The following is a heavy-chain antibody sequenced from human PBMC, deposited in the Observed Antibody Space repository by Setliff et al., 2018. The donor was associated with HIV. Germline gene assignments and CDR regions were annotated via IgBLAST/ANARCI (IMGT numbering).Heavy chain of an antibody. V-gene: IGHV1-18*01. D-gene: IGHD3-3*01. CDR3: AREGNFWRVFDP. CDR2: ISTYSDET. J-gene: IGHJ5*02. CDR1: GYTFTSYG. Sequence: ASVKVSCKASGYTFTSYGISWVRQAPGQGLEWMGWISTYSDETSSSQNLQGRLTMTTDTSTGTAYMELRSLRSEDTAVYYCAREGNFWRVFDPWGQGTLVTVSS.